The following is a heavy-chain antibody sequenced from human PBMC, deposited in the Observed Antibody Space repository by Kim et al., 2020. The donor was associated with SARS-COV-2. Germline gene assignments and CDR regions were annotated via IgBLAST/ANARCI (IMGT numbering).Heavy chain of an antibody. J-gene: IGHJ1*01. CDR2: INVGNGNT. CDR1: GYTFTAYA. Sequence: ASVKVSCKASGYTFTAYAMHWVRQAPGQRLEWMGWINVGNGNTEYSQKFQGRFTITSDTSASTAYLELSSLKSEDTAVFYFARRGVDYCYAYLGQCTLVT. V-gene: IGHV1-3*01. CDR3: ARRGVDYCYAY. D-gene: IGHD3-10*01.